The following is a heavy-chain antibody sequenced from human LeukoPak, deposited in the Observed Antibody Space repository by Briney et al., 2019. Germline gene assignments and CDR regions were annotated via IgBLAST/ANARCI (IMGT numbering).Heavy chain of an antibody. D-gene: IGHD3-10*01. Sequence: GGSLRLSCAAFRFTFSNYATNWVRPAPGEGLGWVSSITGSGGGTYYADSVEGHFNIPRDHSKNTLYLQMNSLRAEDTAVYYCAKDRWVSGSDNYYTLFDYWGQGTLVTVSS. CDR1: RFTFSNYA. CDR2: ITGSGGGT. V-gene: IGHV3-23*01. J-gene: IGHJ4*02. CDR3: AKDRWVSGSDNYYTLFDY.